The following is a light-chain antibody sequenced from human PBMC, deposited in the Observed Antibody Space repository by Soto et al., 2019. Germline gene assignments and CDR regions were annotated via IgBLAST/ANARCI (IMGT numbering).Light chain of an antibody. J-gene: IGKJ1*01. CDR2: DAS. CDR3: QQYGSSPGT. V-gene: IGKV3-20*01. CDR1: QSVSSN. Sequence: DILLTQSPATLSVSLWERVTISCRASQSVSSNLAWYQQKPGQAPRLLIYDASSRATGIPDRFSGSGSGTDFTLTISRLEPEDFAVYYCQQYGSSPGTLGQGTKVDIK.